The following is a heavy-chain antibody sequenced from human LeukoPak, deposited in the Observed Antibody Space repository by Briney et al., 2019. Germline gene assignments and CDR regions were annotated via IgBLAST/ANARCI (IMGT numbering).Heavy chain of an antibody. CDR1: GFTFSGYA. CDR3: AKNLRTSVAAFEY. V-gene: IGHV3-23*01. D-gene: IGHD6-19*01. CDR2: ISPRSNSI. Sequence: GGSLRLSCTASGFTFSGYAMTWVRQAPGKGLQWISAISPRSNSIYYSDSVRGRFTVSRDNSKNTLYLQMNRLTAEDTAVYYCAKNLRTSVAAFEYWGQGTLVTVSS. J-gene: IGHJ4*02.